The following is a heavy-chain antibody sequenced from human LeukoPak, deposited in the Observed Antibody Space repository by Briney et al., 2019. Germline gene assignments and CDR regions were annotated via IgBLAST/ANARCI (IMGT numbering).Heavy chain of an antibody. CDR2: ISYDGTNK. V-gene: IGHV3-30*04. Sequence: GGSLRPSCAASGFTFSSYAMHWVREAPGKGRKWVAVISYDGTNKYYADSVKGRFTISRDNSKNTLYQQMNSLRAEDTAVYYCAKDRAGTTYIDYWGQGTLVTVSS. J-gene: IGHJ4*02. CDR1: GFTFSSYA. CDR3: AKDRAGTTYIDY. D-gene: IGHD1-7*01.